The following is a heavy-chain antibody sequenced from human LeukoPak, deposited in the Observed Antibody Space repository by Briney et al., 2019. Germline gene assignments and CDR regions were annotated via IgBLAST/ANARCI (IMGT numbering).Heavy chain of an antibody. D-gene: IGHD3-10*01. CDR1: GDSVSSNSAA. CDR3: ARDQTYYYGSGSLNQGMDV. Sequence: SQTLSLTCAISGDSVSSNSAAWNWIRQSPSRGLEWLGRTYYRSKWYNDYAVSVKSRITINPDTSKNQFSLKLSSVTAADTAVYYCARDQTYYYGSGSLNQGMDVWGQGTTVTVSS. J-gene: IGHJ6*02. CDR2: TYYRSKWYN. V-gene: IGHV6-1*01.